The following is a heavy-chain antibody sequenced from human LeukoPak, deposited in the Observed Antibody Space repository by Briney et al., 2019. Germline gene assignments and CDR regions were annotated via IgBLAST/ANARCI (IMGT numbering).Heavy chain of an antibody. CDR3: AKLPDFWSGPRDY. CDR1: GFTFDDYG. D-gene: IGHD3-3*01. CDR2: INWNGGST. V-gene: IGHV3-20*04. Sequence: GGSLRLSCAASGFTFDDYGMSWVRHAPGKGLEWVSGINWNGGSTGYADSVKGRFTISRDNAKNTLYLQMNSLRAEDTAVYYCAKLPDFWSGPRDYWGQGTLVTVSS. J-gene: IGHJ4*02.